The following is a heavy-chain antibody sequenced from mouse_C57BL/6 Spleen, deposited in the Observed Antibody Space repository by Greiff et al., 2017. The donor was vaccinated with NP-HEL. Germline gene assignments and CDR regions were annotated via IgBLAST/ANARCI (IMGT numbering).Heavy chain of an antibody. CDR2: INPNNGGT. J-gene: IGHJ3*01. D-gene: IGHD1-1*01. V-gene: IGHV1-18*01. CDR3: ARGDYYGSSYVGFAY. Sequence: EVQGVESGPELVKPGASVKIPCKASGYTFTDYNMDWVKQSHGKSLEWIGDINPNNGGTIYNQKFKGKATLTVDKSSSTAYMELRSLTSEDTAVYYCARGDYYGSSYVGFAYWGQGTLVTVSA. CDR1: GYTFTDYN.